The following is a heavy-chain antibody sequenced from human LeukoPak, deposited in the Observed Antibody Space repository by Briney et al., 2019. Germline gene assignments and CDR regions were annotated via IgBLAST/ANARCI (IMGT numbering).Heavy chain of an antibody. V-gene: IGHV1-18*01. CDR1: GYTFTSYD. J-gene: IGHJ4*02. D-gene: IGHD5-18*01. Sequence: ASVKVSCKASGYTFTSYDINWVRQATGQGLEWMGWMNPNNGNTNYAQKLQGRVTMTTDTSTSTAYMELRSLRSDDTAVYYCARDHEGYKACPDYWGQGTLVTVSS. CDR3: ARDHEGYKACPDY. CDR2: MNPNNGNT.